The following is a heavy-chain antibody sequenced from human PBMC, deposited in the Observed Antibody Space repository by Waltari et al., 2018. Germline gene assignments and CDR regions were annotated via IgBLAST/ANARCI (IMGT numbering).Heavy chain of an antibody. CDR3: ARGEAEIIGKSYYFDY. Sequence: QVQLQQWGAGLLKPSETLSLTCAVYGGSFSGYYWSWIRQPPGKGLEWIGEINHSGSTNYNPSLKSRVTISVDTSKNQFSLKLSSVTAADTAVYYCARGEAEIIGKSYYFDYWGQGTLVTVSS. D-gene: IGHD3-10*01. V-gene: IGHV4-34*01. CDR1: GGSFSGYY. J-gene: IGHJ4*02. CDR2: INHSGST.